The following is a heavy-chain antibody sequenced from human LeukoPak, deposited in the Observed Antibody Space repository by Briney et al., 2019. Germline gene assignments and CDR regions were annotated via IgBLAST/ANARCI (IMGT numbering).Heavy chain of an antibody. V-gene: IGHV1-18*01. Sequence: ASVKVSCKASGYTFTSYGISWVRQAPGQGLEWMGWISAYNGNTNYAQKLQGRVTMTTDTSTSTAYMELRSLRSDDTAVYYCAGDTTYYDSSGYSKRFDYWGQGTLVTVSS. D-gene: IGHD3-22*01. CDR1: GYTFTSYG. J-gene: IGHJ4*02. CDR3: AGDTTYYDSSGYSKRFDY. CDR2: ISAYNGNT.